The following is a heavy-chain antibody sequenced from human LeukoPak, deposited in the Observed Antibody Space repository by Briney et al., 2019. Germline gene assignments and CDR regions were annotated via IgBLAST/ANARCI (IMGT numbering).Heavy chain of an antibody. Sequence: SETLSLTCTVSGGSISSYYWSWIRQPAGKGLEWIGRIYTSGSTNHNPSLKSRVTMSVDTSKNQFSLKLSSVTAADTAVYYCARDPTLGYSSAFDYWGQGTLVTVSS. CDR2: IYTSGST. V-gene: IGHV4-4*07. CDR1: GGSISSYY. D-gene: IGHD6-13*01. CDR3: ARDPTLGYSSAFDY. J-gene: IGHJ4*02.